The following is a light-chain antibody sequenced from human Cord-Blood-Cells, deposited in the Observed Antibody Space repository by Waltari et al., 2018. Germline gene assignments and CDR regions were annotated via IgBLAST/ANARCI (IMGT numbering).Light chain of an antibody. Sequence: QSALTQPASVSGSPGQSITISCTGTSSDVGSYNLVSWYQQHPGKAPKLMIYEVSKRPSGVSNRFAGYKSGNTASLTISGLQGEDEADYYCCSYAGSSRVFGGGTKLTVL. CDR1: SSDVGSYNL. V-gene: IGLV2-23*02. J-gene: IGLJ2*01. CDR3: CSYAGSSRV. CDR2: EVS.